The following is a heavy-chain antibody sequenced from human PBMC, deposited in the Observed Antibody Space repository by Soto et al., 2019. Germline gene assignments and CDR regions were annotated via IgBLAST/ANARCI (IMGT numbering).Heavy chain of an antibody. J-gene: IGHJ5*02. CDR1: VVSVSSGSYY. Sequence: SETLSLTCTFSVVSVSSGSYYWSWIRQPPGKGLEWIGYIYYSGSTNYNPSLKSRVTISVDTSKNQFSLKLSSVTAADTAVYYCARSASSGYPNSPVVDWFEPLGQGTLVNRSS. D-gene: IGHD3-22*01. CDR2: IYYSGST. CDR3: ARSASSGYPNSPVVDWFEP. V-gene: IGHV4-61*01.